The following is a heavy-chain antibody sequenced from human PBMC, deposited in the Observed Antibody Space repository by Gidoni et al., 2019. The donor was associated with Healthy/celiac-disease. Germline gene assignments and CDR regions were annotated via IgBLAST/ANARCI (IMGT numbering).Heavy chain of an antibody. V-gene: IGHV4-34*01. CDR3: ARTRYSYGGYFDY. D-gene: IGHD5-18*01. CDR2: INHSGST. J-gene: IGHJ4*02. Sequence: QVQLQQWGAGLLKPSETLSLTCAVYGGSFSGYYWSWIRQPPGKGLEWIGEINHSGSTNYNPSLKSRVTISVDTSKNQFSLKLSSVTAADTAVYYCARTRYSYGGYFDYWGQGTLVTVSS. CDR1: GGSFSGYY.